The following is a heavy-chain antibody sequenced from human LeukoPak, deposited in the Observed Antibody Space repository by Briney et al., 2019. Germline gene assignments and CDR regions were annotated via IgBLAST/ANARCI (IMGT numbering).Heavy chain of an antibody. Sequence: PGGSLRLSCAASGFTFSSYGMHWVRQAPGKGLEWVAAISYDGTNTYYTDSAKGRFTISRDNSKNTLYLQMNSLRAEDTAVYSCARGRYTGYDSGYFDYWGQGILVTVSS. CDR3: ARGRYTGYDSGYFDY. CDR1: GFTFSSYG. CDR2: ISYDGTNT. V-gene: IGHV3-30*03. D-gene: IGHD5-12*01. J-gene: IGHJ4*02.